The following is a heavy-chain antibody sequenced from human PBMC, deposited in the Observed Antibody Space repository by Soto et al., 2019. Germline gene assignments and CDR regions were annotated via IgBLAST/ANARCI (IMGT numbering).Heavy chain of an antibody. J-gene: IGHJ5*02. CDR2: ISYDGSTK. CDR3: TRADPMVTLSVFDP. Sequence: WGSLRLSCAASGFIFSSNAMHWVRQAPGKGLEWVAVISYDGSTKYYADSVKGRFTISRDSSKNTLYLQMNSLSVEDTAVYYCTRADPMVTLSVFDPWGQGTLVTVSS. D-gene: IGHD4-17*01. CDR1: GFIFSSNA. V-gene: IGHV3-30*04.